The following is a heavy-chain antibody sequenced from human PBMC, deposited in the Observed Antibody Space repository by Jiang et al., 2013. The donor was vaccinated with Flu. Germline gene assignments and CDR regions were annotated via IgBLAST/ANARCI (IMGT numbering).Heavy chain of an antibody. J-gene: IGHJ6*04. Sequence: LESGGGLVKPGGSLRLSCAASGFTFSSYSMNWVRQAPGKGLEWVSSISSSSSYIYYADSVKGRFTISRDNAKNSLYLQMNSLRAEDTAVYYCASSSGGGRWYPNFYYYGMDVWGKGTTVTVSS. D-gene: IGHD6-13*01. CDR1: GFTFSSYS. CDR3: ASSSGGGRWYPNFYYYGMDV. V-gene: IGHV3-21*01. CDR2: ISSSSSYI.